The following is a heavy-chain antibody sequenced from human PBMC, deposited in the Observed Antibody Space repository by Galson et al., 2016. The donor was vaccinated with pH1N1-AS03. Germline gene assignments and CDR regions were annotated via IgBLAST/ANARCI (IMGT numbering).Heavy chain of an antibody. D-gene: IGHD1-26*01. V-gene: IGHV3-30*02. Sequence: SLRLSCAASGFTFSSYGMHWVRQAPGKGLEWLSFLPCDGSNKFYADSVKGRFTISRDNYKNTLNLQMNSLRAEDTAVYYCAKDTDCYYYPYYWDQGPLVIVSS. CDR3: AKDTDCYYYPYY. CDR2: LPCDGSNK. CDR1: GFTFSSYG. J-gene: IGHJ4*02.